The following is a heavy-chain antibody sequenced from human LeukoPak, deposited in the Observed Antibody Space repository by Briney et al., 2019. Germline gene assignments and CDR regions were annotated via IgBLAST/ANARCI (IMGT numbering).Heavy chain of an antibody. J-gene: IGHJ6*02. CDR2: INHSGST. V-gene: IGHV4-34*01. CDR1: GGSFSGYY. CDR3: ANGYYDSSGYPYYYYGMDV. D-gene: IGHD3-22*01. Sequence: SETLSLTCAVYGGSFSGYYWSWIRQPPGKGLEWIGEINHSGSTNYNPSLESRVTISVDTSKNQFSLKLSSVTAADTAVYYCANGYYDSSGYPYYYYGMDVWGQGTTVTVSS.